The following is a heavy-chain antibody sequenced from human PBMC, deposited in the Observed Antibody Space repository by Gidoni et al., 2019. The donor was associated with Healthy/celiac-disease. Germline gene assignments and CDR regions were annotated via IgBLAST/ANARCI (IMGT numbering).Heavy chain of an antibody. CDR3: ARGTGGGDAFDI. J-gene: IGHJ3*02. D-gene: IGHD3-10*01. Sequence: EVQLVESGGGLVKPGGSLRLSCAASGFTFSSYSMNWVRQAPGKGLEWVSSISSSSSYIYYADSVKGRFTISRDNAKNSLYLQMNSLRAEDTAVYYCARGTGGGDAFDIWGQGTMVTVSS. CDR1: GFTFSSYS. V-gene: IGHV3-21*01. CDR2: ISSSSSYI.